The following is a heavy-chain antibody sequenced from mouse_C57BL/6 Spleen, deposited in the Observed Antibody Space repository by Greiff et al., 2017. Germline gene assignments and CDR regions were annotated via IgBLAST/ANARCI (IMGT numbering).Heavy chain of an antibody. D-gene: IGHD2-12*01. J-gene: IGHJ4*01. Sequence: QVQLQQPGAELVKPGASVKLSCKASGYTFTSYWMQWVKQRPGQGLEWIGEIDPSDSYTNYNQKFKGKATLTVDTSSSTAYMQLSSLTSEDSAVYYCARGTSYYTPYYYAMDYWGQGTSVTVSS. CDR2: IDPSDSYT. V-gene: IGHV1-50*01. CDR3: ARGTSYYTPYYYAMDY. CDR1: GYTFTSYW.